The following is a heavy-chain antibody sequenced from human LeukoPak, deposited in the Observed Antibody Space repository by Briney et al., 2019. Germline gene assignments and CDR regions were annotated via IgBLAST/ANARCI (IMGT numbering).Heavy chain of an antibody. D-gene: IGHD5-24*01. CDR2: ISAYEGNT. Sequence: ASVKVSCKSSGYTFSTHGVTWVRQAPGQGLEWMGWISAYEGNTNYAQKFQDRVTMTTHTSTSTAYMELRSLTSDDTAVYYCARTLGGMTVERATGLDLWGHGTLVTVSS. V-gene: IGHV1-18*01. CDR1: GYTFSTHG. CDR3: ARTLGGMTVERATGLDL. J-gene: IGHJ2*01.